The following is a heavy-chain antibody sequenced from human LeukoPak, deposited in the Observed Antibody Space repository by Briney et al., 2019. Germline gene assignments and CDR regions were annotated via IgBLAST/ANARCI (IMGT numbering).Heavy chain of an antibody. CDR3: ARDAITMVRGVIGWFDP. CDR1: GFTFSSYS. D-gene: IGHD3-10*01. J-gene: IGHJ5*02. CDR2: ISSSSSYI. Sequence: GGSLRLSCAASGFTFSSYSMNWVRQAPGKGLEWVSSISSSSSYIYYADSVKGRFTISRDNAKNSLYLQMNSLRAEDTAVYYCARDAITMVRGVIGWFDPWGQGTLVTASS. V-gene: IGHV3-21*01.